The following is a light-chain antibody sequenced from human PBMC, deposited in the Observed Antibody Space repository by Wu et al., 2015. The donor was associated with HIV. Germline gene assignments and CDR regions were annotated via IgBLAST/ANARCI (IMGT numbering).Light chain of an antibody. V-gene: IGKV3-11*01. J-gene: IGKJ1*01. Sequence: EIVLTQSPATLSLSPGERATLSCGASQSVSSYLAWYQQKPGQAPRLLIYDASNRATGIPARFSGSGSGTEFTLTISSLQSEDFALYYCQQYNNWPRTFGQGTKVEMK. CDR1: QSVSSY. CDR3: QQYNNWPRT. CDR2: DAS.